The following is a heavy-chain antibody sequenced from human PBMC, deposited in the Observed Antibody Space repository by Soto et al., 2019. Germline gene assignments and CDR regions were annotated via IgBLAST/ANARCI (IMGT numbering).Heavy chain of an antibody. CDR3: AKEWDIVVVVAATGLGRDV. CDR1: GFTFSSYA. J-gene: IGHJ6*02. CDR2: ISGSGGST. Sequence: GGSLRLSCAASGFTFSSYAMSWVRQAPGKGLEWVSAISGSGGSTYYADSVKGRFTISRDNSKNTLYLQMNSLRAEDTAVYYCAKEWDIVVVVAATGLGRDVWGQGTTVTVSS. D-gene: IGHD2-15*01. V-gene: IGHV3-23*01.